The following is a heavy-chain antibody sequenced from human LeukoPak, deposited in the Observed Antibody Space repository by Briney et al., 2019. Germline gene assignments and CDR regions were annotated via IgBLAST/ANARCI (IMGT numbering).Heavy chain of an antibody. CDR3: ARAQLPPDFDY. Sequence: ASVKVSCKASGYTFTSYYMHWVRQAPGQGLEWMGIINPSGGSTSYAQKFQGRVTMTRDMSTSTVYMELSRLRSEDTAVYYCARAQLPPDFDYWGQGTLVTVSS. D-gene: IGHD2-2*01. J-gene: IGHJ4*02. V-gene: IGHV1-46*01. CDR1: GYTFTSYY. CDR2: INPSGGST.